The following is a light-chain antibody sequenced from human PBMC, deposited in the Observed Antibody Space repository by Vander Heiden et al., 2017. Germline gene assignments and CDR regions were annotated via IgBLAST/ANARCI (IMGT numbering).Light chain of an antibody. V-gene: IGKV4-1*01. CDR3: QQYYGTPLT. J-gene: IGKJ4*01. Sequence: DIVMTQSPDSLPVSRGERATINCKSSQSVLYSSNNQNYLAWYQQKPGQPPKLLIYWASTRESGVPDRFSGRGSGTDFTLTISSLQAEDVAVYYCQQYYGTPLTFGGGTKVEIK. CDR1: QSVLYSSNNQNY. CDR2: WAS.